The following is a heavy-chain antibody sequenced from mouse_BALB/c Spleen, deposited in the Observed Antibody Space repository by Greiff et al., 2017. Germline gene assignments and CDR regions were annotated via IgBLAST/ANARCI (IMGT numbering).Heavy chain of an antibody. CDR2: INPSSGYT. Sequence: QVHVKQSGAELARPGASVKMSCKASGYTFTSYTMHWVKQRPGQGLEWIGYINPSSGYTNYNQKFKDKATLTADKSSSTAYMQLSSLTSEDSAVYYCARWGRITRYFDVWGAGTTVTVSS. V-gene: IGHV1-4*01. CDR3: ARWGRITRYFDV. D-gene: IGHD2-4*01. CDR1: GYTFTSYT. J-gene: IGHJ1*01.